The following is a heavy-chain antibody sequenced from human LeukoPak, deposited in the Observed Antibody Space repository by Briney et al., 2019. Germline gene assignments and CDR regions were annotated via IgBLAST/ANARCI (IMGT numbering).Heavy chain of an antibody. CDR3: ARSDDYVWGSYPMYYFDY. J-gene: IGHJ4*02. CDR1: GFTFSSYA. D-gene: IGHD3-16*02. CDR2: ISYDGSNK. Sequence: GRSLRLSCAASGFTFSSYAMHWVRQAPGKGLEWVAVISYDGSNKYYADSVKGRFTISRDNAKNSLYLQMNSLRAEDTAVYYCARSDDYVWGSYPMYYFDYWGQGTLVTVSS. V-gene: IGHV3-30-3*01.